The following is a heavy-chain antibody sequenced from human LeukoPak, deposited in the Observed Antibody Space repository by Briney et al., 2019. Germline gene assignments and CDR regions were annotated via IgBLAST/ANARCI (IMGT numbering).Heavy chain of an antibody. V-gene: IGHV3-23*01. J-gene: IGHJ4*02. CDR3: ARAGTGFLPTFDY. CDR1: GFTFSSYA. CDR2: ISGSGGST. Sequence: GGSLRLSCAASGFTFSSYAMSWVRQAPGKGLEWVSAISGSGGSTYYADSVKCRFTISRDNSKNTLYLQMNSLRAEDTAVYYCARAGTGFLPTFDYWGQGTLVTVSS.